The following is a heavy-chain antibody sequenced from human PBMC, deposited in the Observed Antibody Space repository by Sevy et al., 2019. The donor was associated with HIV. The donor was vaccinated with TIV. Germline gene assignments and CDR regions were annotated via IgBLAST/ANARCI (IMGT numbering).Heavy chain of an antibody. CDR2: IYSDGTT. Sequence: GGSLRLSCAASGFTVNSNYMTWVRQAPGKGLEGVSVIYSDGTTYHADSVKDRFTISRDNFKNTLYLQMNSLRAEDTAAYYCARGKSGYGYALNYWGQGTLVTVSS. CDR1: GFTVNSNY. V-gene: IGHV3-66*01. D-gene: IGHD5-18*01. J-gene: IGHJ4*02. CDR3: ARGKSGYGYALNY.